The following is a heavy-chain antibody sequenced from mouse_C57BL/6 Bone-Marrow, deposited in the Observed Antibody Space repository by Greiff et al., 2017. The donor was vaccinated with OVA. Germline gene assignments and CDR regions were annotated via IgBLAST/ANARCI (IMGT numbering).Heavy chain of an antibody. CDR1: GYAFTNYL. J-gene: IGHJ2*01. V-gene: IGHV1-54*01. Sequence: QVQLQQSGAELVRPGTSVKVSCKASGYAFTNYLIEWVKQRPGQGLEWIGVINPGSGGTNYNEKFKGKATLTADKSSSTAYMQLSSLTSEDSAVYFCARRGNLDGVDYWGQGTTLTVSS. CDR2: INPGSGGT. CDR3: ARRGNLDGVDY.